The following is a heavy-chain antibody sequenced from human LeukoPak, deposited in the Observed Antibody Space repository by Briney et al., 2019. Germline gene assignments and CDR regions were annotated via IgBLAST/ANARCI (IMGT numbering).Heavy chain of an antibody. V-gene: IGHV4-39*01. J-gene: IGHJ4*02. CDR2: IYYSGST. CDR3: ARGPTRYYFDY. CDR1: GGSISSYY. Sequence: SETLSLTCTVSGGSISSYYWSWIRQPPGKGLEWIGSIYYSGSTYYNPSLKSRVTISVDTSKNQFSLKLSSVTAADTAVYYCARGPTRYYFDYWGQGILVTVSS. D-gene: IGHD1/OR15-1a*01.